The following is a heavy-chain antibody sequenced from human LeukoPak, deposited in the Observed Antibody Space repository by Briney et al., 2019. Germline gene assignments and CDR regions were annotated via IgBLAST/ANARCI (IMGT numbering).Heavy chain of an antibody. J-gene: IGHJ4*02. CDR1: GGSISSYY. CDR3: ARVDYSSGWFGLFDY. CDR2: IYYSGST. D-gene: IGHD6-19*01. Sequence: SETLSPTCTVSGGSISSYYWSWIRQPPGKGLEWIGYIYYSGSTNYNPSLKSRVTISVDTSKNQFSLKLSSVTAADTAVYYCARVDYSSGWFGLFDYWGQGTLVTVSS. V-gene: IGHV4-59*01.